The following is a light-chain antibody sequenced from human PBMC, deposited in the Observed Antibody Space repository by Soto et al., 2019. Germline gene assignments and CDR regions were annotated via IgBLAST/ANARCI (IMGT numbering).Light chain of an antibody. CDR1: SSDVGGYNY. Sequence: QSALTQPRSVPGSPGQPVTISCTGTSSDVGGYNYVSWYQRHPGKDPKLIIYDVSKRPSGVPDRFSGSKSGNTASLTISGLQADDEAGYYCCSYAGSYTYVFGTGTKVTVL. CDR2: DVS. J-gene: IGLJ1*01. CDR3: CSYAGSYTYV. V-gene: IGLV2-11*01.